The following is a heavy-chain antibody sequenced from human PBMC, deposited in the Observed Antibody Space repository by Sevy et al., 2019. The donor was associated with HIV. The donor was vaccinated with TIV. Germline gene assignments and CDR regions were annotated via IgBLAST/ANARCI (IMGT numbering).Heavy chain of an antibody. CDR1: GYTLSTYG. J-gene: IGHJ4*02. D-gene: IGHD2-15*01. CDR3: ARGYCSGGRCYPGGY. CDR2: INTFTGDT. V-gene: IGHV1-18*01. Sequence: ASVKVSCEASGYTLSTYGINWVRQAPGQGLEWMGWINTFTGDTNYLQKLQDRVTMTKDTSTSTVYMELRSLRSDDTAVYYCARGYCSGGRCYPGGYWGQGTLVTVSS.